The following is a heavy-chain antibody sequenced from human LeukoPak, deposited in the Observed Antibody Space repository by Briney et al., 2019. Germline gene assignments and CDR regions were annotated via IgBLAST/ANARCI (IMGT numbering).Heavy chain of an antibody. D-gene: IGHD2-2*01. CDR3: ARGEAVPAAMGDLFDY. CDR2: VCNSENT. J-gene: IGHJ4*02. CDR1: GVSISSFC. V-gene: IGHV4-4*07. Sequence: PSETLSLTCTVSGVSISSFCWSWIRQPATKGLEWIGRVCNSENTNYNPSLRSRVIMSIDTSKNQLSLDLSSVTAADTAVYHCARGEAVPAAMGDLFDYWGQGTLVTVSS.